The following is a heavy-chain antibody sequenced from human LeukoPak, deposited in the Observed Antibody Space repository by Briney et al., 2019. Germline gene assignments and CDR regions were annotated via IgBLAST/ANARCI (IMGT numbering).Heavy chain of an antibody. CDR1: GFTFSDYY. CDR2: ISSSGSTI. Sequence: PGGSLRLSCAASGFTFSDYYMSWIRQAPGKGLEWVSYISSSGSTIYYADSVKGRFTISRDNAKNSLYLQMNSLRAEDTAVYYCARVQGPFYYYGSGSYYFDYWGQGTLVTVSS. V-gene: IGHV3-11*01. CDR3: ARVQGPFYYYGSGSYYFDY. D-gene: IGHD3-10*01. J-gene: IGHJ4*02.